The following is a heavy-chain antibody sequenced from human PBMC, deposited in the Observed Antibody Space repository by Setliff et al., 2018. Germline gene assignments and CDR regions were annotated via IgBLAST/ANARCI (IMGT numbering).Heavy chain of an antibody. CDR2: ISPYNGYI. CDR1: GSTFSTYG. J-gene: IGHJ3*02. D-gene: IGHD2-2*01. Sequence: VKVSCQASGSTFSTYGIAWVRQAPGQGLEWMGWISPYNGYIIYAHKFQGRVTMTTDTSTGTADMELRNLRSDDTAVYYCTRDTNIVVVPPHRTAFDIWGQGTMVTVSS. V-gene: IGHV1-18*01. CDR3: TRDTNIVVVPPHRTAFDI.